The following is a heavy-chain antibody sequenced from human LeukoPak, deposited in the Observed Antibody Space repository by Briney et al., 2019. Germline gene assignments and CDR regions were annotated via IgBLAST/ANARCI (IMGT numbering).Heavy chain of an antibody. Sequence: SETLSLTCTVSCYSISSDYYWGWIRQPPGKGLEWIGSIYHSGSTYYNPSLKSRVTISVDTSKNQFSLKLSSVTAADTAVYYCARRDISWYFDYWGQGILVTVSS. CDR1: CYSISSDYY. CDR2: IYHSGST. J-gene: IGHJ4*02. CDR3: ARRDISWYFDY. V-gene: IGHV4-38-2*02. D-gene: IGHD6-13*01.